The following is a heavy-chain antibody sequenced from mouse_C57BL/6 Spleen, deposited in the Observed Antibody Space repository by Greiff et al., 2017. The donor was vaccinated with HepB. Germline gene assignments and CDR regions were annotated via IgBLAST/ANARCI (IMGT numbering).Heavy chain of an antibody. CDR2: ISYDGSN. D-gene: IGHD2-4*01. V-gene: IGHV3-6*01. J-gene: IGHJ2*01. CDR3: ASQYEYDSCDY. Sequence: EVQLVESGPGLVKPSQSLSLTCSVTGYSITSGYYWNWIRQFPGNKLEWMGYISYDGSNNYNPSLKNRISITRDTSKNQLFLKLNSVTTEDTATYYCASQYEYDSCDYWGQGTTLTVAS. CDR1: GYSITSGYY.